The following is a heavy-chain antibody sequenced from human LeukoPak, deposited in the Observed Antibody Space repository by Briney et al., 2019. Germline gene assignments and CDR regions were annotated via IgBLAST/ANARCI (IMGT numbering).Heavy chain of an antibody. V-gene: IGHV1-2*02. CDR2: INPNSGGT. J-gene: IGHJ4*02. CDR3: ARDPEGGYSYGDFDY. CDR1: GYTFTGYY. D-gene: IGHD5-18*01. Sequence: ASVKVSCKASGYTFTGYYMHWVRQAPGQGLEWMGWINPNSGGTNYAQKFQGRVTMTRDTSISTAYMELSRLRSDDTAVYYCARDPEGGYSYGDFDYWGQGTLVTVSS.